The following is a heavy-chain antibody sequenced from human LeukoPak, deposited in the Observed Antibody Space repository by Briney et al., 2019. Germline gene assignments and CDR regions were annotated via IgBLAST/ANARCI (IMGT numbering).Heavy chain of an antibody. CDR3: ARGPEQWLEVYYYGMDV. V-gene: IGHV1-46*01. CDR2: INPSVGST. CDR1: GYTFTSCY. Sequence: ASVKVSCKASGYTFTSCYMHWVRQAPGEGLEWMGVINPSVGSTSYAQQFQGRVTMTRDTSTSIVYMELSSLRSEDTAVYYCARGPEQWLEVYYYGMDVWGKGTTVTVSS. D-gene: IGHD6-19*01. J-gene: IGHJ6*04.